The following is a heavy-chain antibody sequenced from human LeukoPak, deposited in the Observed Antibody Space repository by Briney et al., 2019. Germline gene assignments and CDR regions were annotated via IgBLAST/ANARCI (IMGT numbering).Heavy chain of an antibody. V-gene: IGHV1-18*01. Sequence: ASVKVSCKASGYTFTSYGISWVRQAPGQGLEWMGWISTYNGNTNYAQKLQGRVTMTTDTSTSTAYMELRSLRSDDTAVYYCARDNRHMVRGVRVYGMDVWGQGTTVTVSS. CDR2: ISTYNGNT. CDR1: GYTFTSYG. CDR3: ARDNRHMVRGVRVYGMDV. D-gene: IGHD3-10*01. J-gene: IGHJ6*02.